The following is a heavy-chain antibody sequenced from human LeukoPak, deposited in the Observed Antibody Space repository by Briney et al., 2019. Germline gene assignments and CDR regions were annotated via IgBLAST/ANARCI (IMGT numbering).Heavy chain of an antibody. CDR1: GGTFSSYA. CDR3: ATGYIAYYYMDV. D-gene: IGHD5-24*01. V-gene: IGHV1-69*05. J-gene: IGHJ6*03. Sequence: ASVKVSCKASGGTFSSYAISWVRQAPGQGLEWMGGIIPIFGTANYAQKFQGRVTITTDESTSTAYMELSSLRSEDTAVYYCATGYIAYYYMDVWGKGTTVTVSS. CDR2: IIPIFGTA.